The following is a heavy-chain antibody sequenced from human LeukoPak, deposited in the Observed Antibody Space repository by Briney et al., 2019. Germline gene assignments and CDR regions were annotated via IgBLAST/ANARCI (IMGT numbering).Heavy chain of an antibody. CDR1: GYTFTGYY. V-gene: IGHV1-2*02. CDR2: INPNSGGT. D-gene: IGHD4-17*01. CDR3: ARDSDYGDYYFDY. Sequence: ASVKVSCKASGYTFTGYYMHWVRQAPGQGLEWMGWINPNSGGTNYAQKFQGRVTMTRGTSISTAYMELSRLRSDDTAVYYCARDSDYGDYYFDYWGQGTLVTVSS. J-gene: IGHJ4*02.